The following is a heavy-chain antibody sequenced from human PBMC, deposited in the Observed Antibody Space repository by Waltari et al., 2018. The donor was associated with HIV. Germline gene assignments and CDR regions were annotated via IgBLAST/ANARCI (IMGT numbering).Heavy chain of an antibody. CDR2: IYSSGRT. J-gene: IGHJ4*02. CDR3: ARGWDKNGKMARGFDY. D-gene: IGHD1-1*01. V-gene: IGHV4-61*02. CDR1: GDSIGSGTFY. Sequence: QVQLQESGPGLVKPSQTLSLRCTVSGDSIGSGTFYWSWIRQPAGKGLEWIGRIYSSGRTNYKSSLQSRVTISLDTSKAQLSLKLRSVTAADTAVYFCARGWDKNGKMARGFDYWGQGTLVTVSS.